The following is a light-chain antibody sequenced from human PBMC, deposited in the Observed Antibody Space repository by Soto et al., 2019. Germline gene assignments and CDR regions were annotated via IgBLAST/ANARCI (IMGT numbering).Light chain of an antibody. Sequence: EIVLTQSPGTLSLSPGERATLSCRASQSVSSSWLAWYQQKPGQAPRLLIYGASGRATGIPDRVSGSGSGTDFTLTISRLEPEDFAVYYCQQYGSSPWTFSQGTKVDIK. J-gene: IGKJ1*01. CDR1: QSVSSSW. CDR2: GAS. CDR3: QQYGSSPWT. V-gene: IGKV3-20*01.